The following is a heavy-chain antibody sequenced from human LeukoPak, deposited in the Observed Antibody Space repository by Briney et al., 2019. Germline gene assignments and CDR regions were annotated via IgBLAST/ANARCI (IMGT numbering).Heavy chain of an antibody. Sequence: SVKVSCKASGGTFSSYAISWVRQAPGQGLEWMGRIIPIFGTANYAQKFQDRVTINTDESTSTVYMELNSLRSEDTAVYYCARDLYYYDSGGPDYWGQGTLVSVSS. D-gene: IGHD3-22*01. CDR2: IIPIFGTA. CDR3: ARDLYYYDSGGPDY. V-gene: IGHV1-69*05. J-gene: IGHJ4*02. CDR1: GGTFSSYA.